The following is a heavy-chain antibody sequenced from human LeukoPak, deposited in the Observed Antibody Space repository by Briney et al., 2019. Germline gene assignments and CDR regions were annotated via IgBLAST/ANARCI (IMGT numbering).Heavy chain of an antibody. CDR2: INPNSGGT. D-gene: IGHD5-24*01. J-gene: IGHJ5*02. CDR3: AGSREGYNYDWFDP. CDR1: GYTFTGYY. Sequence: ASVKVSCKASGYTFTGYYMHWVRQAPGQGLEWMGWINPNSGGTNYAQKFQGRVTMTRDMSISTAYMELSRLRSDDTAVYYCAGSREGYNYDWFDPWGEGTLVTVSS. V-gene: IGHV1-2*02.